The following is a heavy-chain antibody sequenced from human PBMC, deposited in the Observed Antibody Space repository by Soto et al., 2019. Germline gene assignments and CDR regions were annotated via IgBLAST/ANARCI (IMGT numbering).Heavy chain of an antibody. CDR3: ASLYSYGSPDYYYGMDV. Sequence: SETLSLTCTVSGGSISSYYWSWIRQPAGKGLEWIGRIYTSGSTNYNPSLKSRVTMSVDTSKNQFSLKLSSVTAADTAVYYCASLYSYGSPDYYYGMDVWGQGTTVTVS. CDR1: GGSISSYY. J-gene: IGHJ6*02. D-gene: IGHD5-18*01. V-gene: IGHV4-4*07. CDR2: IYTSGST.